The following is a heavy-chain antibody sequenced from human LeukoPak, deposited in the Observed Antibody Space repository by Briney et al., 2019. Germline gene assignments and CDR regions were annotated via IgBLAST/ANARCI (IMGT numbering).Heavy chain of an antibody. CDR2: INQDGTEK. CDR1: GFPFSTYW. V-gene: IGHV3-7*03. D-gene: IGHD4/OR15-4a*01. J-gene: IGHJ4*02. CDR3: AKGNPNYYFDY. Sequence: GGSLRLSCAASGFPFSTYWMSWVRQAPGKGLEWVANINQDGTEKYYVDSVKGRFTISRDYAKNSLYLQMNSLRAEDTAVYYCAKGNPNYYFDYWGQGTLVTVSS.